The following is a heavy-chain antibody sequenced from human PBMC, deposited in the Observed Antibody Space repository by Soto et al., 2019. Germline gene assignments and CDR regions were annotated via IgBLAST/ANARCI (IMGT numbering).Heavy chain of an antibody. J-gene: IGHJ4*02. V-gene: IGHV3-33*01. CDR3: ARGPNYGDYVIDY. Sequence: QVQLVESGGGVVQPGRSLRLSCAASGFSFKSHGMHWVRQAPGKGLEWVALIWYDGSNKYHEDSVKGRFTISRENSENTLYLQMNSRRAEDTAVYYCARGPNYGDYVIDYWGRGTLVTVSS. CDR1: GFSFKSHG. D-gene: IGHD4-17*01. CDR2: IWYDGSNK.